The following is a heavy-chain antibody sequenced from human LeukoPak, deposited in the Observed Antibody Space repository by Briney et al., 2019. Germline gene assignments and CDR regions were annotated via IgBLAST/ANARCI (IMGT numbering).Heavy chain of an antibody. CDR3: ARHQRDYYSSGTYYNAIDY. J-gene: IGHJ4*02. CDR2: IYYSGST. D-gene: IGHD3-10*01. V-gene: IGHV4-59*08. Sequence: SETLSLTCTVSGGSINSYYWSWIRQPPGKGLEWIGSIYYSGSTYYNPSLKSRVTISVDTSKNQFSLKLSSVTAADTAVYYCARHQRDYYSSGTYYNAIDYWGQGTLVTVSS. CDR1: GGSINSYY.